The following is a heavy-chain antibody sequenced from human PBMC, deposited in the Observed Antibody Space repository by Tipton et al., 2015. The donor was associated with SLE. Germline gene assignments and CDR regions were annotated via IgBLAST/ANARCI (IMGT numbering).Heavy chain of an antibody. CDR2: IYSAGST. J-gene: IGHJ4*02. CDR3: AKDTDFDY. CDR1: GFSFTSYA. Sequence: SLRLSCAAPGFSFTSYAMNWVRQAPGKGLEWVSLIYSAGSTSYADSVKGRFTVSRDTSKNTLYLQMNSLRAEDTAVYYCAKDTDFDYWGQGSLVTVSS. V-gene: IGHV3-23*03.